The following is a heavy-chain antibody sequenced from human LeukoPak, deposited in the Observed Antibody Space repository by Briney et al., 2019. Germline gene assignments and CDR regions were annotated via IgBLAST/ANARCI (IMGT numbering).Heavy chain of an antibody. Sequence: SVKVSCKASGYTFTSYAMHWVRQAPGQGLEWMGGIIPIFGTANYAQKFQGRVTITADESTSTAYMELSSLRSEDTAVYYCARSTERSGYYYDSSGYSPSGYWGQGTLVTVSS. CDR3: ARSTERSGYYYDSSGYSPSGY. CDR1: GYTFTSYA. CDR2: IIPIFGTA. V-gene: IGHV1-69*13. D-gene: IGHD3-22*01. J-gene: IGHJ4*02.